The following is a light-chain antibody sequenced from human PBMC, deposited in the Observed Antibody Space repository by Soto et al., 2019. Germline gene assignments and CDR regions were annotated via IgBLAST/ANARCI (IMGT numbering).Light chain of an antibody. CDR2: VNSDGSH. CDR3: QSWGTGIRV. Sequence: QLVLTQSPSVSASLGASVKVTCTLSSGHSSFAIAWHQQQPEEGPRYLMKVNSDGSHTKGDGIPDRFSGSSSGAERYLIISSLQSEDEAEYYCQSWGTGIRVFGGGTKVTVL. V-gene: IGLV4-69*01. CDR1: SGHSSFA. J-gene: IGLJ3*02.